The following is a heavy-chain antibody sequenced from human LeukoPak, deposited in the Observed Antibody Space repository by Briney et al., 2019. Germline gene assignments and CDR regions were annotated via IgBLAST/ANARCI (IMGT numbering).Heavy chain of an antibody. J-gene: IGHJ4*02. Sequence: SQTLSLTCTVSGGSISSGDYYWSWIRQPPGKGLEWIGYIYYSGSTYYNPSLKSRVTISVDTSKSQFSLKLSSVTAADTAVYYCARDGGDDFWSGYRDWDYFDYWGQGTLVTVSS. D-gene: IGHD3-3*01. CDR1: GGSISSGDYY. V-gene: IGHV4-30-4*01. CDR3: ARDGGDDFWSGYRDWDYFDY. CDR2: IYYSGST.